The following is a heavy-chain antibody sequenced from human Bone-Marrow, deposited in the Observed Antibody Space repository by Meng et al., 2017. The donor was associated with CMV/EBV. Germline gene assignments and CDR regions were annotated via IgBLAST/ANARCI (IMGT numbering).Heavy chain of an antibody. D-gene: IGHD2-2*01. CDR1: GGSINTYY. V-gene: IGHV4-59*12. Sequence: SETLSLTCIVSGGSINTYYWSWIRQPPGKGLEWIGEINDSGSTNYNPSLKSRVTISVDTSKNQFSLKLNSVTAADTAVYYCARGRGFCTDTSCYWADYWGQGNLVTVSS. CDR2: INDSGST. J-gene: IGHJ4*02. CDR3: ARGRGFCTDTSCYWADY.